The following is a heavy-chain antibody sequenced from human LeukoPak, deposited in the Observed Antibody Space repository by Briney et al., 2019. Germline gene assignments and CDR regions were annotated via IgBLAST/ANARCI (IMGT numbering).Heavy chain of an antibody. Sequence: SETLSLTCAVYGGSFSGYYWSWIRQPPGKGLEWIGEINHSGSTNYNPSLKSRFTISVDTSKNQFSLKLSSVTAADTAVYYCARFNRITMVRGVIPGFDPWGQGTLVTVSS. J-gene: IGHJ5*02. V-gene: IGHV4-34*01. CDR2: INHSGST. D-gene: IGHD3-10*01. CDR1: GGSFSGYY. CDR3: ARFNRITMVRGVIPGFDP.